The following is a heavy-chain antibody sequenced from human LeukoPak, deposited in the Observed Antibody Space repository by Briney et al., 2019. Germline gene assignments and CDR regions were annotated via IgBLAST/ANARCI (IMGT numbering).Heavy chain of an antibody. V-gene: IGHV3-48*03. CDR1: GFTFSSYE. J-gene: IGHJ4*02. Sequence: GGSLRLSCAASGFTFSSYEMNWVRQAPGKGLEWVSYIGSSGSTIYYADSVKGRFTISRDNAKNSLYLQMNSLRAEDTAVYYCARGYCSGGSCYDYWGQGTLVTVSS. CDR3: ARGYCSGGSCYDY. D-gene: IGHD2-15*01. CDR2: IGSSGSTI.